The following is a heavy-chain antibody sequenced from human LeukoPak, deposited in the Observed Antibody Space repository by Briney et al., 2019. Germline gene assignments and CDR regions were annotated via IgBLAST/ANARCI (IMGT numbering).Heavy chain of an antibody. D-gene: IGHD2-21*02. CDR1: GFSFSSYG. V-gene: IGHV3-33*06. J-gene: IGHJ4*02. Sequence: PGGSLRLSCAASGFSFSSYGMHWVRQAPGKGLEWVAVIWYDGSNKYYADSVKGRFTISRDSSKNTLYPQMNSLRGEDTAVYYCAKDLLAYCGGDCYSMAFDYWGQGTLVTVSS. CDR3: AKDLLAYCGGDCYSMAFDY. CDR2: IWYDGSNK.